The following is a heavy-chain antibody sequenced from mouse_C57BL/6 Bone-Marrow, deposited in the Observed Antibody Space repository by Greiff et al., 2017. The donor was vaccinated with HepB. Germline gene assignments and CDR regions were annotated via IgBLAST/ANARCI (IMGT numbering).Heavy chain of an antibody. V-gene: IGHV1-47*01. Sequence: VQLQQSGAELVKPGASVKMSCKASGYTFTTYPIEWMKQNHGKSLEWIGNFHPYNDDTKYNEKFKGKATLTVEKSSSTVYLELSRLTSDDSAVYYCARRAYYYGSSSYWYFDVWGTGTTVTVSS. J-gene: IGHJ1*03. CDR3: ARRAYYYGSSSYWYFDV. D-gene: IGHD1-1*01. CDR2: FHPYNDDT. CDR1: GYTFTTYP.